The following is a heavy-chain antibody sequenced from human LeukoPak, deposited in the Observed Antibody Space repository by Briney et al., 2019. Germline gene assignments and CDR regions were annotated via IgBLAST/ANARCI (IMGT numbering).Heavy chain of an antibody. Sequence: GESLKISCKASGYTFFTYWIGWVRQMPGKGLGWMGIIYPLDSDTKYSPSFQGQVTVSADKSISAGYLQRSVLRDSTSPVHFCGRFSGVELSPYAPSGIKRFLALWRQGTPVTVPS. D-gene: IGHD1-26*01. V-gene: IGHV5-51*01. CDR2: IYPLDSDT. J-gene: IGHJ4*02. CDR1: GYTFFTYW. CDR3: GRFSGVELSPYAPSGIKRFLAL.